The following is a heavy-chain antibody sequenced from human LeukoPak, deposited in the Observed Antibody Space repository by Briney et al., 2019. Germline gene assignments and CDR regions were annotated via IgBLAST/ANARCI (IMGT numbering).Heavy chain of an antibody. Sequence: SETLSLTCTVSGGSISSYYWSWIRQPPGKGLEWIGYIYYGGSTNYNPSLKSRVTISVDTSKNQFSLKLSSVTAADTAVYYCARGTYYYDSSGYSLFDYWGQGTLVTVSS. CDR3: ARGTYYYDSSGYSLFDY. V-gene: IGHV4-59*01. CDR1: GGSISSYY. J-gene: IGHJ4*02. CDR2: IYYGGST. D-gene: IGHD3-22*01.